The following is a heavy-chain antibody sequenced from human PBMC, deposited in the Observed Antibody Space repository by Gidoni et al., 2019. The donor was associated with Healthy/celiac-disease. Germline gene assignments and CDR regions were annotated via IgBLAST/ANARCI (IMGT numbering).Heavy chain of an antibody. CDR1: GYTFTSYA. J-gene: IGHJ4*02. CDR3: ARASTRFAVLPAGY. CDR2: INAGNGNT. V-gene: IGHV1-3*01. Sequence: QVQLVQSGAEVKKPGASVKVSCKASGYTFTSYAMHWVRQAPGQRLEWMGWINAGNGNTKYSQKFQGRVTITRDTSASTAYMELSSLRSEDTAVYYCARASTRFAVLPAGYWGQGTLVTVSS. D-gene: IGHD2-2*01.